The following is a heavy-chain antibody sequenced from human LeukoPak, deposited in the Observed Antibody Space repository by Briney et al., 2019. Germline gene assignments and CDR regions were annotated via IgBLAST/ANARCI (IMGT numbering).Heavy chain of an antibody. CDR3: AKGSYYDSSGSFYFDY. D-gene: IGHD3-22*01. Sequence: PSETLSLTCTVSGGSISSDSYYWAWVRQAPGKGLEWVSGISGSGDNTYYADSVKGRFTISRDNSKNTLYVQVNSLGTEDTAAYYCAKGSYYDSSGSFYFDYWGRGTLVTVSS. CDR1: GGSISSDSYY. CDR2: ISGSGDNT. J-gene: IGHJ4*02. V-gene: IGHV3-23*01.